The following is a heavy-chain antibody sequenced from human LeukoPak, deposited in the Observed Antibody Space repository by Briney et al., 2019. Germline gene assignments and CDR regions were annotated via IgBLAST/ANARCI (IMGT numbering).Heavy chain of an antibody. CDR2: ISLNGGST. CDR3: ARDSPYERGPLDY. V-gene: IGHV3-64*01. D-gene: IGHD3-10*02. J-gene: IGHJ4*02. Sequence: GGSLRLSCAGSGFTFSSYAMHWVRQAPGKGLEYVSAISLNGGSTYYANSVKGRFTISRDNSKNTLYLQMGSLRAEDMAVYYCARDSPYERGPLDYWGQGTLVTVSS. CDR1: GFTFSSYA.